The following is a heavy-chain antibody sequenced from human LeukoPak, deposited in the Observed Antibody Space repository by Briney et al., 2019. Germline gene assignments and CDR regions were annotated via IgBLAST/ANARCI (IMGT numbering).Heavy chain of an antibody. Sequence: PGGSLRLSCAASGFTFSSYWMSWVRQAPGKGLEWVANIKQDGSEKYYVDSVKGRFTISRDNAKNSLYLQMNSLRAEDTAVYYCARDLHYGDYTDAFDIWGQGTMVTVSS. V-gene: IGHV3-7*01. CDR1: GFTFSSYW. CDR3: ARDLHYGDYTDAFDI. CDR2: IKQDGSEK. J-gene: IGHJ3*02. D-gene: IGHD4-17*01.